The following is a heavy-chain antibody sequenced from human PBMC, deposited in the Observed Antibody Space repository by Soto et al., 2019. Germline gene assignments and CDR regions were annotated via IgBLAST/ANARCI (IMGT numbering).Heavy chain of an antibody. CDR3: AKSKGGTANGMDV. CDR1: GFSFDEYG. J-gene: IGHJ6*02. D-gene: IGHD2-21*02. CDR2: ISWNSGTI. Sequence: EVQLVESGGGLVQPGRSLRLSCAASGFSFDEYGMHWVRQAPGKGLEWVSGISWNSGTIGYADSVKGRFSISTDNAKEYLYLQMNSLRAEDRALYYCAKSKGGTANGMDVWGQGTTVIVSS. V-gene: IGHV3-9*01.